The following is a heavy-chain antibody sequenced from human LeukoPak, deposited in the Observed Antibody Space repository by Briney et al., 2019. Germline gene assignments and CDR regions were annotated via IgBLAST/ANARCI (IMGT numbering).Heavy chain of an antibody. CDR1: GFTVSSNY. CDR3: AGDFWRGYYFRD. V-gene: IGHV3-66*01. Sequence: VGSLRLSCAASGFTVSSNYMSWVRQAPGKGLEWVSVIYRGGNTYYADSVKGRFTISRDSTKNTLYLQMTSLRAEDTAVYYCAGDFWRGYYFRDWGQGTLVTVSS. CDR2: IYRGGNT. D-gene: IGHD3-3*01. J-gene: IGHJ4*02.